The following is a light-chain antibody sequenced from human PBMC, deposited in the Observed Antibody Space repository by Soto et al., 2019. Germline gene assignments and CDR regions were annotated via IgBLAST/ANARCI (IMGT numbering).Light chain of an antibody. Sequence: DIQMTQSPSTLSASVGDRVTITCRASQSISSWLAWYQQKPGKAPKLLIYKAPSLESGVPSRFSGSGSGTEFTLTISSLQPDDFATYYCQQYNSHPWTFGQGTKVEIK. CDR1: QSISSW. J-gene: IGKJ1*01. V-gene: IGKV1-5*03. CDR2: KAP. CDR3: QQYNSHPWT.